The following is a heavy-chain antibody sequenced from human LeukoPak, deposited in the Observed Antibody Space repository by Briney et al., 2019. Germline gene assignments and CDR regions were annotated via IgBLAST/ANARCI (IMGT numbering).Heavy chain of an antibody. V-gene: IGHV4-59*11. J-gene: IGHJ3*02. Sequence: SETLSLTCTVSGGSISSHYWSWIRQPPGKGLEWIGYIYYSGSTNYNPSLKSRVAISVDTSKNQFSLKLSSVTAADTAVYYCARTSIRITIFGVVIISDHGDAFDIWGQGTMVTVSS. CDR2: IYYSGST. CDR1: GGSISSHY. D-gene: IGHD3-3*01. CDR3: ARTSIRITIFGVVIISDHGDAFDI.